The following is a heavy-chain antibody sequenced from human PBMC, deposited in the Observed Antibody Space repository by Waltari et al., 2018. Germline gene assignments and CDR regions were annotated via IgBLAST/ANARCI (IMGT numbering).Heavy chain of an antibody. CDR1: GFTSSGSA. D-gene: IGHD4-17*01. CDR3: TSSYGGNGY. Sequence: VQLVESGGGLVQPGGSLKLSCAASGFTSSGSAMHWVRQASGRGVEWVGRIRSKANSDATAYAASVKGRFTISRDDAKNTSYLQMNSLKTEDTAVYYCTSSYGGNGYWGQGTLVTVSS. V-gene: IGHV3-73*02. J-gene: IGHJ4*02. CDR2: IRSKANSDAT.